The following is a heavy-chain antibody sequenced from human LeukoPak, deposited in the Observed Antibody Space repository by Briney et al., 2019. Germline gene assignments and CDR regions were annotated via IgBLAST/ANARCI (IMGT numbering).Heavy chain of an antibody. V-gene: IGHV4-31*03. Sequence: TLSLTCTVSGGSISSGGYYWGWIRQHPGKGLEWIGYIYYSGSTYYNPSLKSRVTISVDTSKNQFSLKLSSVTAADTAVYYCARDVVAVAGTGDYFDYWGQGTLVTVSS. CDR3: ARDVVAVAGTGDYFDY. CDR2: IYYSGST. D-gene: IGHD6-19*01. CDR1: GGSISSGGYY. J-gene: IGHJ4*02.